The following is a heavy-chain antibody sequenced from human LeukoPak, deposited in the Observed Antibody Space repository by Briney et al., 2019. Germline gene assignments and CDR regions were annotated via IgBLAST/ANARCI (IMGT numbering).Heavy chain of an antibody. CDR1: GGTFSSYA. Sequence: ASVKVSCKASGGTFSSYAISWVRQAPGQGLVWMGRIIPIFGIANYAQKFQGRVTITADKSTSTAYMELSSLRSEDTAVYYCARDGGSSYYYYGMDVWGQGTTVTVSS. J-gene: IGHJ6*02. D-gene: IGHD6-6*01. CDR2: IIPIFGIA. V-gene: IGHV1-69*04. CDR3: ARDGGSSYYYYGMDV.